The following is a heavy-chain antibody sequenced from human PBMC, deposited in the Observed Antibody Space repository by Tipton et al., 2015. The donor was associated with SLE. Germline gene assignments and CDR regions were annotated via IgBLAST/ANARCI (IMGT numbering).Heavy chain of an antibody. CDR2: IYSGGST. D-gene: IGHD1-1*01. CDR1: GFTVSSNY. J-gene: IGHJ6*02. CDR3: ARPKAKVREGYYYGMDV. V-gene: IGHV3-66*04. Sequence: SLRLSCAASGFTVSSNYMSWVRQAPGKGLEWVSVIYSGGSTYYADSVKGRFTISRDNSKNTLYLQMNSLRAEDTAVYYCARPKAKVREGYYYGMDVWGQGTTVTVSS.